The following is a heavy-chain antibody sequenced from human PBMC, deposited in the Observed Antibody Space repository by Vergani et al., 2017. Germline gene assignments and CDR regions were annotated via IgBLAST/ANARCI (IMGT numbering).Heavy chain of an antibody. CDR2: IHPADSDT. J-gene: IGHJ4*02. CDR1: GYSFTNYW. D-gene: IGHD5-12*01. V-gene: IGHV5-51*01. Sequence: EVQLVQSGAEVKKPGESLKISCQISGYSFTNYWIGWVRQMPGKGLEWRGIIHPADSDTRYSPSFQGQVTISVDKSISTAYLQRSSLRASDSAMYYCARLYGRDSGGSKYFDYWGQGTLVTGSS. CDR3: ARLYGRDSGGSKYFDY.